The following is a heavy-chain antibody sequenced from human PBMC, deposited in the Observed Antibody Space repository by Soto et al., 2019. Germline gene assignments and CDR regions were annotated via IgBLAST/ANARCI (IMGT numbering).Heavy chain of an antibody. CDR1: GGPIGSYY. J-gene: IGHJ6*02. CDR3: ARTEASSWSFFYYGMDV. Sequence: QVQLQESGPGLVKPSETLSLTCTVSGGPIGSYYWSWIRQSPGKGLEWIGCVYYSDSTNYNPSLKSRVTISLDRSKNQFSLRLSPVTAADTAVYYCARTEASSWSFFYYGMDVWGQGTAVAVSS. V-gene: IGHV4-59*01. CDR2: VYYSDST. D-gene: IGHD6-13*01.